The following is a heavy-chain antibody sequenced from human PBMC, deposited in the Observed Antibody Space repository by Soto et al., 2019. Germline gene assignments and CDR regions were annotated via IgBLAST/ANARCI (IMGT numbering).Heavy chain of an antibody. V-gene: IGHV4-34*01. CDR1: GGSISGYY. CDR2: IYHSGNT. CDR3: AKLLWFGTPTYYYYGMDV. J-gene: IGHJ6*02. D-gene: IGHD3-10*01. Sequence: SETLSLTCVVDGGSISGYYWSWIRQPPGKGLEWIGEIYHSGNTNYNPSLKSRVTISVDTSKNQFSLQLNSVTPEDTAVYYCAKLLWFGTPTYYYYGMDVWGQGTTVTVSS.